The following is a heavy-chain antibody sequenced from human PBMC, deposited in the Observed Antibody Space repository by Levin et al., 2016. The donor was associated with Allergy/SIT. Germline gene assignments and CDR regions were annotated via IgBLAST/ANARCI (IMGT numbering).Heavy chain of an antibody. D-gene: IGHD6-13*01. Sequence: WVRQAPGQGLEWMGGIIPIFGTANYAQKFQGRVTITADESTSTAYMELSSLRSDDTAVYYCARGAPGIAAAGIPHFHNWFDPWGQGTLVTVSS. J-gene: IGHJ5*02. V-gene: IGHV1-69*01. CDR2: IIPIFGTA. CDR3: ARGAPGIAAAGIPHFHNWFDP.